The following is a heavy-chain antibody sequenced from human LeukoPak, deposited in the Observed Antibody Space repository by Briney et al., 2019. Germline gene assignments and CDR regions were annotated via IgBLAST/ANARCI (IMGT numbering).Heavy chain of an antibody. CDR3: ARFSYGGGGYFDY. D-gene: IGHD5-18*01. CDR1: GYTFTNYY. Sequence: GASVKVSCKASGYTFTNYYMHWVRQAPGQGLEWMGIINPSGGSTSYAQKLQGRVTMTRDTSTSTVYMELSSRRSEDTAVYYCARFSYGGGGYFDYWGQGTLVTVSS. CDR2: INPSGGST. J-gene: IGHJ4*02. V-gene: IGHV1-46*04.